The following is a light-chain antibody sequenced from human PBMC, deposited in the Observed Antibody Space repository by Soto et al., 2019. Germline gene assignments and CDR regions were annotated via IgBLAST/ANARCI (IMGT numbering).Light chain of an antibody. CDR1: SSNIGNNY. CDR3: GTWNSGLGAVV. J-gene: IGLJ2*01. V-gene: IGLV1-51*01. CDR2: DNN. Sequence: QSVLTQPPSVSAAPGQKVTISRSGSSSNIGNNYVSWYQQLPGTAPKLLIYDNNKRPSGIRDRFSGSKSGTSATLGITGLQSGDEADYYSGTWNSGLGAVVFGGRTKLTVL.